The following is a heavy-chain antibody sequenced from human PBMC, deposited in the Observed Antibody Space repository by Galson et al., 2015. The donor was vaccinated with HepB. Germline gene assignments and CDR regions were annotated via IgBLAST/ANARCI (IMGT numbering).Heavy chain of an antibody. CDR2: IYPGDSDT. J-gene: IGHJ4*02. CDR1: GYIFPNYW. Sequence: SGAEVKKPGESLKISCKVFGYIFPNYWIDWVRQMPGKGLEWMGSIYPGDSDTRYSPSFQGQVAVSTDNSISTAYLQWSSLKASDTAIYYCARRPFTGASGVFFDYWGQGALVTVAS. D-gene: IGHD1-14*01. V-gene: IGHV5-51*01. CDR3: ARRPFTGASGVFFDY.